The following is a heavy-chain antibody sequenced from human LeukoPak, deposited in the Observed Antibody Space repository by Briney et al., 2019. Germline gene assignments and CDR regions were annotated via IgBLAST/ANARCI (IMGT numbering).Heavy chain of an antibody. CDR2: ISSSSSTI. CDR3: ARDVDYYDFWSGYYTGGKLGYFDY. D-gene: IGHD3-3*01. Sequence: GGSLRLSCAASGFTFSSYSMNWVRQAPGKGLEWVSYISSSSSTIYYADSVKGRFTISRDNAKNSLYLQMNSLRGEDTAVYYCARDVDYYDFWSGYYTGGKLGYFDYWGQGTLVTVSS. CDR1: GFTFSSYS. V-gene: IGHV3-48*01. J-gene: IGHJ4*02.